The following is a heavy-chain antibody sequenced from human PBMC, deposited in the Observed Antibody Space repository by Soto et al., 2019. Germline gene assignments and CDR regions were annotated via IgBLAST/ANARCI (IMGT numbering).Heavy chain of an antibody. CDR3: ARDAYSTTFYYYGMDV. J-gene: IGHJ6*02. CDR2: IIPIFGTA. Sequence: QVQLVQSGAAVKKPGSSVKVSCKASGGTFSSYAITWVRQAPGQGVEWMGRIIPIFGTATYKQKFQGRVTITAGGSTSTAYMELSRPRSGDTAVYYCARDAYSTTFYYYGMDVWGQGTTVTLSS. CDR1: GGTFSSYA. V-gene: IGHV1-69*01. D-gene: IGHD6-13*01.